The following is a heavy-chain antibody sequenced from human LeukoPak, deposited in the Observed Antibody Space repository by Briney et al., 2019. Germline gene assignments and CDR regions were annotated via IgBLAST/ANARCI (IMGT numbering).Heavy chain of an antibody. V-gene: IGHV3-23*01. D-gene: IGHD5-18*01. Sequence: GGTLRLSCAASGFTFSSYGMSWVRQAPGKGLEWVSAISGSGGSTYYADSVKGRFTISRDNSKNTLYLQMNSLIPEDTAVYYCARQYISGQWYFDYWGQGTLVTVSS. CDR3: ARQYISGQWYFDY. J-gene: IGHJ4*02. CDR1: GFTFSSYG. CDR2: ISGSGGST.